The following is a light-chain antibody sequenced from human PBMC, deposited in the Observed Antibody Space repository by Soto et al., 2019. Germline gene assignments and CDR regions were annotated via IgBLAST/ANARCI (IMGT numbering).Light chain of an antibody. CDR3: QQSYSTLFT. V-gene: IGKV1-39*01. CDR1: QTVIRY. J-gene: IGKJ3*01. CDR2: AVS. Sequence: IQMTQFPSSLSASVGDRVTITCRAVQTVIRYLNWYQQKPGRAPNLLIYAVSNLQSGVPSRFSGSGSGTEFTLTISDLQPEDFATYYCQQSYSTLFTFGPGTKVEIK.